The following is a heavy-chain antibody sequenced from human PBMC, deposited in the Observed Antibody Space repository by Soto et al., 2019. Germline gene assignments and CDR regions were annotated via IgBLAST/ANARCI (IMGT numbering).Heavy chain of an antibody. V-gene: IGHV3-20*01. J-gene: IGHJ4*02. Sequence: GESLSLSCAASGFTFDDYGMSWVRQAPGKGLDWISGINWNGGSTGYADSVKGRFTISRDNAKNSLYLQMNSLRAEDTALYHCARDGLYSSSVYFDDWGQGTRVTVSS. CDR1: GFTFDDYG. CDR2: INWNGGST. CDR3: ARDGLYSSSVYFDD. D-gene: IGHD6-13*01.